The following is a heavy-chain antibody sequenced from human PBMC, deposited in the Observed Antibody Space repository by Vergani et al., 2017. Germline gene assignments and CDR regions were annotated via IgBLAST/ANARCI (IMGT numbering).Heavy chain of an antibody. Sequence: EVQLVESGGGLVNRGGSLTVSCVVSGINFKNAWMSWARQAPGKGLEWVGRLKSFSYGGAADYAAPVKGRFMLSRDDSENTVYLHMNSLTTEDTAVYYCTTTSGVLCQSRKCSVWPAHWGRGTLVIVSS. J-gene: IGHJ4*02. V-gene: IGHV3-15*01. CDR3: TTTSGVLCQSRKCSVWPAH. CDR1: GINFKNAW. D-gene: IGHD3-10*02. CDR2: LKSFSYGGAA.